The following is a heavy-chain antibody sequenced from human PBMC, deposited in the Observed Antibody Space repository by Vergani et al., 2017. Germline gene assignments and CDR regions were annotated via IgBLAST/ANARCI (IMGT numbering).Heavy chain of an antibody. CDR3: APDVGDSRYYYYYGMDV. J-gene: IGHJ6*02. Sequence: QVQLVQSGAEVKKPGASVKVSCKVSGYTLTELSMHWVRQAPGKGLVWMGGFDPEDGETIYAQKFQGSVTMTEDTSTDTAYMELSSLRSEDTAVYYCAPDVGDSRYYYYYGMDVWGQGTTVTVSS. D-gene: IGHD2-21*02. V-gene: IGHV1-24*01. CDR2: FDPEDGET. CDR1: GYTLTELS.